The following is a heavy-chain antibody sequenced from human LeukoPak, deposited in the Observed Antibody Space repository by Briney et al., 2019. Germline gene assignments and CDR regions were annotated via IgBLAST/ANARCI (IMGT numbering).Heavy chain of an antibody. CDR3: ARIGGSYFSFFGADTRSNDY. CDR1: GGSISSSSYY. J-gene: IGHJ4*02. D-gene: IGHD1-26*01. V-gene: IGHV4-39*01. Sequence: SETLSLTCTVSGGSISSSSYYWGWIRQPPGKGLGWIGSIYYSGSTYYNPSLKSRVTISVDTSKNQFSLKLSSVTAADTAVYYCARIGGSYFSFFGADTRSNDYWGQGTLVTVSS. CDR2: IYYSGST.